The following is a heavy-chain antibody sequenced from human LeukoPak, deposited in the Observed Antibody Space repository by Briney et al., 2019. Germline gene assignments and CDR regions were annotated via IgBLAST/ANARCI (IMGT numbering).Heavy chain of an antibody. V-gene: IGHV1-2*02. J-gene: IGHJ1*01. CDR3: ARGTVGSYSSVHD. D-gene: IGHD1-26*01. CDR1: GYTFTAYY. CDR2: INPKSGGT. Sequence: EASVKVSCTASGYTFTAYYIHWVRQAPGQGLEWVGWINPKSGGTDSAQRLQGRVTLTTDTSIATAYMYLSRLTSDDTAVYLCARGTVGSYSSVHDWGQGSLVTVSS.